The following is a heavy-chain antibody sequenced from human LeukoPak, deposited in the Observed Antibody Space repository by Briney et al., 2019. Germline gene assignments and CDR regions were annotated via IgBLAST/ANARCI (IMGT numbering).Heavy chain of an antibody. CDR1: GFTFSSYA. CDR3: ARIAAAGYYFDY. Sequence: PGGSLRLSCAASGFTFSSYAMSWVRQAPGKGLEWVSAISGSGGSTYYADSVKGRFTISRDNSKNALYLQMNSLRAEDTAVYYCARIAAAGYYFDYWGQGTLVTVSS. D-gene: IGHD6-13*01. J-gene: IGHJ4*02. V-gene: IGHV3-23*01. CDR2: ISGSGGST.